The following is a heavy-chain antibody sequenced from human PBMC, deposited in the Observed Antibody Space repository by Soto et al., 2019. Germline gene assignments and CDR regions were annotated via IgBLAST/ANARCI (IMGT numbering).Heavy chain of an antibody. Sequence: PGGSLRLSCAASGFTFSSYAMHWVRQAPGKGLEWVAVISYDGSNKYYADSVKGRFTISRDNSKNTLYLQMNSLRAEDTAVYYCARDLDSGYDLAFDIWGQGTMVTVSS. CDR1: GFTFSSYA. D-gene: IGHD5-12*01. V-gene: IGHV3-30-3*01. CDR2: ISYDGSNK. CDR3: ARDLDSGYDLAFDI. J-gene: IGHJ3*02.